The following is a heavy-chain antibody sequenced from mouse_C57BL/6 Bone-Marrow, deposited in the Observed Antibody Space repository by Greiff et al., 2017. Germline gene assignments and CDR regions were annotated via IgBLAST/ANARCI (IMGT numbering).Heavy chain of an antibody. CDR3: ARGEYGYYYAKEY. D-gene: IGHD1-2*01. J-gene: IGHJ4*01. CDR2: IYPSDSET. CDR1: GYTFTSYW. V-gene: IGHV1-61*01. Sequence: QVQLQQPGAELVRPGSSVKLSCKASGYTFTSYWMDWVKQRPGQGLEWIGNIYPSDSETHYNQKFKDKATLTVDKSSSTAYLQLSSLTSEDSAVYYCARGEYGYYYAKEYWGQRTSGTVYS.